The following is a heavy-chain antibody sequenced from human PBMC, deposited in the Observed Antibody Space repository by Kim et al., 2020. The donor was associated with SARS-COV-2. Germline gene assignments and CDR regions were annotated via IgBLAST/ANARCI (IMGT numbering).Heavy chain of an antibody. Sequence: GGSLRLSCAASGFNFDEYGMNWVRQVPGKGLEWVSSINSNGGNISYADSMKGRLTISRDNAKNSLYLQMHSLRAEDTALYHCARALGSSNSSEVAFEIWGRGTMVTVSS. CDR3: ARALGSSNSSEVAFEI. CDR1: GFNFDEYG. J-gene: IGHJ3*02. CDR2: INSNGGNI. V-gene: IGHV3-20*01. D-gene: IGHD6-13*01.